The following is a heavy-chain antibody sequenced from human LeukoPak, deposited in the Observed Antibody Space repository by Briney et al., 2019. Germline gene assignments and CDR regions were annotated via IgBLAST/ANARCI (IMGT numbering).Heavy chain of an antibody. CDR2: IYHSGST. J-gene: IGHJ4*02. D-gene: IGHD3-16*02. CDR1: GYSISSGYY. V-gene: IGHV4-38-2*01. CDR3: ARSEADDYVWGSYRPGGALDY. Sequence: SETLSLTCAVSGYSISSGYYWGWIQQPPGKGLEWIGSIYHSGSTYYNPSLKSRVTISVDTSKNQFSLKLSSVTAADTAVYYCARSEADDYVWGSYRPGGALDYWGQGTLVTVSS.